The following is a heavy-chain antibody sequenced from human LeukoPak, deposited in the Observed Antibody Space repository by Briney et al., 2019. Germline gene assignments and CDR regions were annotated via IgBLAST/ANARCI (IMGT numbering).Heavy chain of an antibody. V-gene: IGHV4-39*01. CDR2: IYYSGST. J-gene: IGHJ4*02. Sequence: PSETLSLTCTVSGGSISSSSYYWGWIRQPPGKGLEWIGSIYYSGSTYYNPSLKSRVTISVDTSKNQFSLKLSSVTAADTAVYYCARHCSGSSGCEFDYWGQGTLVTVSS. CDR1: GGSISSSSYY. CDR3: ARHCSGSSGCEFDY. D-gene: IGHD2-15*01.